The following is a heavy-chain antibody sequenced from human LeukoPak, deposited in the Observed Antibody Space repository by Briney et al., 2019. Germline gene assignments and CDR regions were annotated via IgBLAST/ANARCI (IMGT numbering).Heavy chain of an antibody. J-gene: IGHJ4*02. CDR3: AKLTLLGYCSGGSCYDRRVFDY. V-gene: IGHV3-30*18. Sequence: GGSLRLSCAASGFTFSSHAINWGRQAPGKGLEWLAVISYDGSNKYYVDSVKGRFTISRDNSKNTLYLQMNSLRAEDTAVYYCAKLTLLGYCSGGSCYDRRVFDYWGQGTLVTVSS. CDR1: GFTFSSHA. D-gene: IGHD2-15*01. CDR2: ISYDGSNK.